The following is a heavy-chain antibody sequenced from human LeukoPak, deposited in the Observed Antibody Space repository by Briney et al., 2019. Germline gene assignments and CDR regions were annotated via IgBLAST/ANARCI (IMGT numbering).Heavy chain of an antibody. CDR1: GFTFDYYY. J-gene: IGHJ4*02. CDR3: ARDHHDSRGYYFVDY. D-gene: IGHD3-22*01. CDR2: IKQDGSQK. Sequence: PGGSLRLSCAASGFTFDYYYMSWVRQAPGKGLEWAAGIKQDGSQKYYVDSVKGRFTISRDNAKNSLYLQMNSLRADDTAVYYCARDHHDSRGYYFVDYWGQGTLVTVSS. V-gene: IGHV3-7*01.